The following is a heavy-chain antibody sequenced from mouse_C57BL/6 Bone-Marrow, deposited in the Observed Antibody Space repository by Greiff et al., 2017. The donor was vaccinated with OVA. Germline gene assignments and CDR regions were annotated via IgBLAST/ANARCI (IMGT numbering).Heavy chain of an antibody. CDR1: GFNIKDDY. Sequence: EVKVVESGAELVRPGASVKLSCTASGFNIKDDYMHWVKQRPEQGLEWIGWIDPENGDTEYASKFQGKATITADTSSNTAYLQLSSLTSEDTAVYYCTRGLYYAMDYWGQGTSVTVSS. CDR3: TRGLYYAMDY. V-gene: IGHV14-4*01. J-gene: IGHJ4*01. D-gene: IGHD6-2*01. CDR2: IDPENGDT.